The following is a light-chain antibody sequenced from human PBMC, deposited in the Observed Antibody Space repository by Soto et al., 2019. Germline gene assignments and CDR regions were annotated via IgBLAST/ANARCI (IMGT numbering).Light chain of an antibody. Sequence: QCPGSLLLYPKNRATLSCMASQSVSSSYLAWYQQKPGQAPRLLIYDASNRATGIPARFSGSGSGPDFTLTFCSPVPVDLVVYRCQRDYDWLLRFGQGTRLEIK. CDR1: QSVSSSY. CDR3: QRDYDWLLR. CDR2: DAS. V-gene: IGKV3D-7*01. J-gene: IGKJ5*01.